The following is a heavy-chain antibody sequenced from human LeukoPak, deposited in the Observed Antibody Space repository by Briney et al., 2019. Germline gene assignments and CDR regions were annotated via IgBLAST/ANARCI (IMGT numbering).Heavy chain of an antibody. CDR3: ARSGYSYGMSFDY. J-gene: IGHJ4*02. D-gene: IGHD5-18*01. CDR2: IIPIFGTA. CDR1: GGTFSSYA. Sequence: SVKVSCKASGGTFSSYAISWVRQAPGQGLEWIGGIIPIFGTANYAQKFQGKVTITTDESTSTAYMELSSLRSEDTAVYYCARSGYSYGMSFDYWGQGTLVTVSS. V-gene: IGHV1-69*05.